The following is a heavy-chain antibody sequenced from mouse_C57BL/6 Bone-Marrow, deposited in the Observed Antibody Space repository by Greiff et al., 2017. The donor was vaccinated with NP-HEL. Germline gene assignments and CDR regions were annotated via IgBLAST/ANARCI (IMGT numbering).Heavy chain of an antibody. CDR3: ARHEDGEWLLLGPWFAY. J-gene: IGHJ3*01. V-gene: IGHV1-62-2*01. D-gene: IGHD2-3*01. CDR2: FYPGSGSI. CDR1: GYTFTEYT. Sequence: QVQLQQSGAELVKPGASVKLSCKASGYTFTEYTIHWVKQRSGQGLEWIGWFYPGSGSIKYNEKFKDKATLTADKSSSTVYMELSRLTSEDSAVYFCARHEDGEWLLLGPWFAYWGQGTLVTVSA.